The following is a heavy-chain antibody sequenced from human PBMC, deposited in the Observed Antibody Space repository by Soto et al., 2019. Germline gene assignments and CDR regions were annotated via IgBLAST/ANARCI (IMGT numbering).Heavy chain of an antibody. CDR1: GGSFSGYY. CDR3: ARAPPRGSWYAWGWFDP. V-gene: IGHV4-34*01. D-gene: IGHD6-13*01. CDR2: INHSGST. Sequence: PSETLSLTCAVYGGSFSGYYWSWIRQPPGKGLEWIGEINHSGSTNYNPSLRSRVTISVDTSKNQFSLKLSSVTPEDTAVYYCARAPPRGSWYAWGWFDPWGQGTLVTVSS. J-gene: IGHJ5*02.